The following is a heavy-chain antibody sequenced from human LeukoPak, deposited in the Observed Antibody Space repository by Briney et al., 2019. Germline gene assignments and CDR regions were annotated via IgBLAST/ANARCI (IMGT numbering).Heavy chain of an antibody. D-gene: IGHD2-2*01. CDR2: INPNSGGT. CDR1: GYTFTGYY. CDR3: ARDTYCSSTSCPSGMDV. V-gene: IGHV1-2*02. J-gene: IGHJ6*02. Sequence: GASVKVSCKASGYTFTGYYMHWVRQAPGQGLEWMGGINPNSGGTNYAQKFQGRVTMTRDTSISTAYMELSRLRSDDTAVYYCARDTYCSSTSCPSGMDVWGQGTTVTVSS.